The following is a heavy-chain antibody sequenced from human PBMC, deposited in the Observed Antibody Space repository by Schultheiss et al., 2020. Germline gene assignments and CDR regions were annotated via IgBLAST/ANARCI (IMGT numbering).Heavy chain of an antibody. Sequence: TLSLTCAVPGGSISRSNWWSWVRQPPGKGLEWIGYIHYSGSTNYNPSLKSRVNRSVDTSKYQFSLKLSSVTAADTAVYYFARGGTAHARVYSSWYVHYYYGRDVWGQETTVTVSS. D-gene: IGHD6-13*01. CDR2: IHYSGST. V-gene: IGHV4-4*02. CDR1: GGSISRSNW. CDR3: ARGGTAHARVYSSWYVHYYYGRDV. J-gene: IGHJ6*02.